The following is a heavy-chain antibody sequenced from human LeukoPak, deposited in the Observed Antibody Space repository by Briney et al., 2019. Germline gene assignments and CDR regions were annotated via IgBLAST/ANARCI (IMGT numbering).Heavy chain of an antibody. CDR2: IYYSGST. CDR3: ARSVETIFGVVIDY. Sequence: SETLSLTCTVSYGSINSYYWSWIRQPPGKGLEWIGYIYYSGSTYYNPSLKSRVTISVDTSKNQFSLKLSSVTAADTAVYYCARSVETIFGVVIDYWGQGTLVTVSS. D-gene: IGHD3-3*01. V-gene: IGHV4-59*04. J-gene: IGHJ4*02. CDR1: YGSINSYY.